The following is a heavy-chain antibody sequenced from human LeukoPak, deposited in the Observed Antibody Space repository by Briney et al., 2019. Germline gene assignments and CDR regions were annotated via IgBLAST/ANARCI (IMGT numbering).Heavy chain of an antibody. CDR1: GGSISGSNTY. D-gene: IGHD3/OR15-3a*01. CDR2: IYYSGRT. Sequence: SETLSLTCTVSGGSISGSNTYWGWIRQPPGKGLEWIGSIYYSGRTYYNPSLRSRLSISLDTSKNQFSLRLNSVTAADTAVYHCARHDFSSDDINWFDPWGQGSLVTVSS. V-gene: IGHV4-39*01. CDR3: ARHDFSSDDINWFDP. J-gene: IGHJ5*02.